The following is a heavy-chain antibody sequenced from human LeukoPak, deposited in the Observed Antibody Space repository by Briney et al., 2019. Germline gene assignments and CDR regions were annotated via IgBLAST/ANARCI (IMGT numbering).Heavy chain of an antibody. V-gene: IGHV3-30*18. CDR1: GFTFSSYG. J-gene: IGHJ6*04. Sequence: GGSLRLSCAASGFTFSSYGMHWVRQAPGKGLEWVAVISYGGSNKYYADSVKGRFTISRDNSKNTLYLQMNSLRAEDTAVYYCAKDAVAATYYYYGMDVWGKGTTVTASS. CDR2: ISYGGSNK. D-gene: IGHD2-15*01. CDR3: AKDAVAATYYYYGMDV.